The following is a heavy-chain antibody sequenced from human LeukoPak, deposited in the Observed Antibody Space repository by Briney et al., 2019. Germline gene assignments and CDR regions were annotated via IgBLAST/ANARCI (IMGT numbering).Heavy chain of an antibody. CDR3: ARSGYYDILTGLLYFDY. J-gene: IGHJ4*02. CDR1: GGSISSGSYY. V-gene: IGHV4-61*02. Sequence: SQTLSLTCTVSGGSISSGSYYWSWIRQPAGKGLEWIGRIYTSGSTNYNPSLKSRVTISVDTSKNQFSLKLSSVTAADTAVNYCARSGYYDILTGLLYFDYWGQGTLVTVSS. D-gene: IGHD3-9*01. CDR2: IYTSGST.